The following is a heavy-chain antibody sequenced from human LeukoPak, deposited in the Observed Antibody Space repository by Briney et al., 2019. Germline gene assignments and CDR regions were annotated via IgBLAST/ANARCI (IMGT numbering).Heavy chain of an antibody. J-gene: IGHJ5*02. V-gene: IGHV4-59*01. D-gene: IGHD6-13*01. Sequence: SETLSLTCTVSGGSISGFYWSWIRQPPGKGLEWIGNIHYTGKTNYNPSLKSRVTMSVETSKYHFSVRLTSVTAADTAVYYCARINSGYDLSSSWYPNWFDPWGQGALVTVSS. CDR3: ARINSGYDLSSSWYPNWFDP. CDR2: IHYTGKT. CDR1: GGSISGFY.